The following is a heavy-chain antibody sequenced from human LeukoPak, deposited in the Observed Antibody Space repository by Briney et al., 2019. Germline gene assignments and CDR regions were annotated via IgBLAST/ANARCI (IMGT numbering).Heavy chain of an antibody. CDR3: ALGYSGNYYFDY. V-gene: IGHV3-30*03. J-gene: IGHJ4*02. CDR1: GFTFSNYG. Sequence: PGGSLRLSCAASGFTFSNYGMHWVRQAPGKGLEWVAVISYDGSNQNYADSVKGRFTISRDNSKNTLYVQMNSLRAEDTAVYYCALGYSGNYYFDYWGQGTLVTVSS. CDR2: ISYDGSNQ. D-gene: IGHD1-26*01.